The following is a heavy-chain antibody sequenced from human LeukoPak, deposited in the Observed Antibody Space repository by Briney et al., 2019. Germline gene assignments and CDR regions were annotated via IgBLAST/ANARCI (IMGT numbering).Heavy chain of an antibody. Sequence: GASVKVSCKASGGTYSSYAISWVRQAPGQGLEWMGGIIPIFGTANYAQKFQGRVTITADESTNTAYMELSSLRSEDTAVYYCARGQGYCSGGSCYPHFDYWGQGTLVTVSS. CDR3: ARGQGYCSGGSCYPHFDY. D-gene: IGHD2-15*01. CDR2: IIPIFGTA. CDR1: GGTYSSYA. V-gene: IGHV1-69*13. J-gene: IGHJ4*02.